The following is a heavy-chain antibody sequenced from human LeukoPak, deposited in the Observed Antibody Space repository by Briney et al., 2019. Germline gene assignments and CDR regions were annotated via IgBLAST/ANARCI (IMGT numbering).Heavy chain of an antibody. V-gene: IGHV4-39*07. D-gene: IGHD3-3*02. CDR3: ARYSSIRRLYYFDY. J-gene: IGHJ4*02. CDR1: GGSINSSSYY. CDR2: IYYSGST. Sequence: SETLPLTCTVSGGSINSSSYYWGWIRQPPGKGLEWIGTIYYSGSTYYNPSLKSRVTISVDTSKNQFSLNLSSVTAADTAVYYCARYSSIRRLYYFDYWGQGTLVTVSS.